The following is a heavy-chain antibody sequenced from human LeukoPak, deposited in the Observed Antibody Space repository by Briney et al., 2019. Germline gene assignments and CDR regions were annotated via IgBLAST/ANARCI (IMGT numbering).Heavy chain of an antibody. CDR2: INPSGGST. CDR3: ARVSSSSWSADYYGMDV. V-gene: IGHV1-46*01. Sequence: ASVKVSCKASGYTFTSYYMHWVRQAPGQGLEWMGIINPSGGSTSYAQKFQGRVTMTRDTSTSTVYMELSSLRSEDTAVYYCARVSSSSWSADYYGMDVWGQGTTVTVSS. CDR1: GYTFTSYY. J-gene: IGHJ6*02. D-gene: IGHD6-13*01.